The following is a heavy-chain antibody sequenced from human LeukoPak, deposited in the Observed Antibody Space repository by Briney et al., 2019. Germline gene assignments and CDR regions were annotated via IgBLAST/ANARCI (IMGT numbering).Heavy chain of an antibody. CDR2: INPNSGGT. CDR3: ARERCSSTSCYNWFDP. D-gene: IGHD2-2*01. Sequence: ASVKVPCKASGYTFTGYYMHWVRQAPGQGLEWMGWINPNSGGTNYAQKFQGRVTMTRDTPISTAYMELSRLRSDDTAVYYCARERCSSTSCYNWFDPWGQGTLVTVSS. V-gene: IGHV1-2*02. J-gene: IGHJ5*02. CDR1: GYTFTGYY.